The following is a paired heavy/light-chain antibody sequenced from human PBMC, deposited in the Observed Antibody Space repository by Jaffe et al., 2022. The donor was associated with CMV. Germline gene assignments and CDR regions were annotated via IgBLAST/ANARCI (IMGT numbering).Heavy chain of an antibody. J-gene: IGHJ4*02. D-gene: IGHD4-17*01. CDR2: INSGGNT. V-gene: IGHV4-4*07. CDR1: GGSIDGYY. Sequence: QVQLQESGPGLVKPSETLSLTCSVSGGSIDGYYWSWIRQPAGKGMEWIGRINSGGNTNFNPSLKSRVTMSIDTSKNQFSLEVISAAAPDTAVYYCARGNGDGDYYFDYWGQGTLVTVSS. CDR3: ARGNGDGDYYFDY.
Light chain of an antibody. J-gene: IGKJ2*01. CDR3: QQCYSPPRT. CDR1: QSVFLSSNNRNY. CDR2: WAS. Sequence: DIVMTQSPDSLAVSLGERATIKCKSSQSVFLSSNNRNYLAWYQHKPGQPPKLLIYWASTRESGVPDRFSGSGSGTDFTLTISSLQAEDVAVYYCQQCYSPPRTFGQGTKLEIE. V-gene: IGKV4-1*01.